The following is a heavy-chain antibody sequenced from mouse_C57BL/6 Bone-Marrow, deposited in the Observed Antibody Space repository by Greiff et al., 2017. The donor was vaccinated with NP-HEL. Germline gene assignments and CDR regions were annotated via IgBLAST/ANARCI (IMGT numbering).Heavy chain of an antibody. CDR2: IDPEDGDT. CDR3: TLYGSSYGGFAY. J-gene: IGHJ3*01. Sequence: EVKLMESGAELVRPGASVKLSCTASGFNIKDYYMHWVKQRPEQGLEWIGRIDPEDGDTEYAPKFQGKATMTADTSSNTAYLQLSSLTSEDTAVYYCTLYGSSYGGFAYWGQGTLVTVSA. CDR1: GFNIKDYY. D-gene: IGHD1-1*01. V-gene: IGHV14-1*01.